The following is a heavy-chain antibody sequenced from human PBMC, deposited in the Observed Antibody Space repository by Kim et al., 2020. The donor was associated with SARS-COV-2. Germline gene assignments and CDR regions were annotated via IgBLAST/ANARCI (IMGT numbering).Heavy chain of an antibody. V-gene: IGHV1-18*01. Sequence: ASVKVSCKASGYILRVYGISWVRQAPGQGLEWMGWISAYHGDTKYAQKFQGRLTMTTDTSTYTAYMELRSLRSDDSAIYYCARESRSVPGTKRADYWGQGTLVTVSS. CDR1: GYILRVYG. D-gene: IGHD6-19*01. CDR3: ARESRSVPGTKRADY. CDR2: ISAYHGDT. J-gene: IGHJ4*02.